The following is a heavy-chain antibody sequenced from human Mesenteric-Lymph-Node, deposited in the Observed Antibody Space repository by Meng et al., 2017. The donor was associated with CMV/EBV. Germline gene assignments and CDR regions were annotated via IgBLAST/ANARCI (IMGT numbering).Heavy chain of an antibody. V-gene: IGHV3-7*01. CDR2: IRPDGSET. Sequence: GGSLRLSCAASGFTFSSYGMHWVRQAPGKGLEWVANIRPDGSETYYVDSVKGRFTIFRDNAKNSLYLQLNSLRVEDAAVYYCARYGVVAATDYWGQGTLVTVSS. CDR1: GFTFSSYG. D-gene: IGHD1-26*01. J-gene: IGHJ4*02. CDR3: ARYGVVAATDY.